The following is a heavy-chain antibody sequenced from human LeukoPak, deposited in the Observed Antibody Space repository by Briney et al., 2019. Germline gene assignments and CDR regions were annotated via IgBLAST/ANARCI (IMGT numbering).Heavy chain of an antibody. CDR1: GYTFTSYG. CDR3: ARGRGRTMIRGVNDY. Sequence: ASVKVSCKASGYTFTSYGISWVRQAPGQGLEWMGWIITGSGNTNYAQKFQGRVTLTTDTSTSTVYMDLRSLRSDDTAVYYCARGRGRTMIRGVNDYWGQGTLVTVSS. V-gene: IGHV1-18*01. CDR2: IITGSGNT. J-gene: IGHJ4*02. D-gene: IGHD3-10*01.